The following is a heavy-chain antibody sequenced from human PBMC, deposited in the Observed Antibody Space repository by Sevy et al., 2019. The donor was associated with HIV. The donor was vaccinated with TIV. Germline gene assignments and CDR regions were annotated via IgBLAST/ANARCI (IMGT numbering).Heavy chain of an antibody. CDR1: GGSITSYS. CDR3: AREGGASSAWFENWFGP. V-gene: IGHV4-4*07. J-gene: IGHJ5*02. D-gene: IGHD6-19*01. CDR2: IYSNGNS. Sequence: GSLRLSCTVSGGSITSYSWSWIRQPAGKGLEWLGRIYSNGNSNYNPSLKSRVTMSVDTSKNQFSLKLTSVHAADTAVYFCAREGGASSAWFENWFGPWGQGTLVTVSS.